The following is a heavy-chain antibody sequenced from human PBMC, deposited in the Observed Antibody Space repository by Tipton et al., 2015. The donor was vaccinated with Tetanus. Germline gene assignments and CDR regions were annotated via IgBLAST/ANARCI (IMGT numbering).Heavy chain of an antibody. CDR3: ARLVKQWLVPEDY. J-gene: IGHJ4*02. CDR1: GYTFTQYG. CDR2: DNGNSGNT. V-gene: IGHV1-18*01. Sequence: QVQLVQSGAEVKKPGASVKVSCKASGYTFTQYGINWVRQAPGQELEWMGWDNGNSGNTNYAKKFQSRVTMTTDTSTNTAYMELRSLRSDDTAVYFCARLVKQWLVPEDYWGQGTLVTVSS. D-gene: IGHD6-19*01.